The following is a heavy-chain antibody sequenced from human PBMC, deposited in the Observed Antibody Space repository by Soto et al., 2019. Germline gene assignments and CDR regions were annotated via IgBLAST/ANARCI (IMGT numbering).Heavy chain of an antibody. CDR3: AKDVTSGGRSTFGTRGFDI. CDR1: GYTFIDYY. J-gene: IGHJ3*02. CDR2: INPKTGAT. Sequence: ASVKVSCKDSGYTFIDYYVHWVRQAPGQGLEWMGWINPKTGATSYAHNFRGRVTMTRDASISTAFMDLSRRTSDDTAVYYCAKDVTSGGRSTFGTRGFDIWGLGTMVTVSS. V-gene: IGHV1-2*07. D-gene: IGHD4-4*01.